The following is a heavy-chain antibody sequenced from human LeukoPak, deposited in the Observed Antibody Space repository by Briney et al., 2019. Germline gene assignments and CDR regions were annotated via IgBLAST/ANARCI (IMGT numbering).Heavy chain of an antibody. CDR3: ARGLDGSGSYSTFGY. CDR1: GFTFSSYE. CDR2: ISSSGSTI. V-gene: IGHV3-48*03. J-gene: IGHJ4*02. D-gene: IGHD3-10*01. Sequence: GGSLRLSCAASGFTFSSYEMNWVRQAPGKGLEWVSHISSSGSTIYYADSVKGRFTISRDNAKNSLYLQMNSLRAEDTAVYYCARGLDGSGSYSTFGYWGQGTLVTVSS.